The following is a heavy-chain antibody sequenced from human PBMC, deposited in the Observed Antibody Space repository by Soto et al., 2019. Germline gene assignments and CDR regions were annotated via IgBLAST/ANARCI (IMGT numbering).Heavy chain of an antibody. D-gene: IGHD4-17*01. J-gene: IGHJ4*02. CDR2: IIPIFGTA. V-gene: IGHV1-69*13. CDR1: GGTFSSYA. CDR3: ASTTVTTPARNFDY. Sequence: SVKVSCKASGGTFSSYAISWVRQAPGQGLEWMGRIIPIFGTANYAQNFQGRVTITADESTSTAYMELSSLRSEDTAVYYFASTTVTTPARNFDYWGQGTLVTVSS.